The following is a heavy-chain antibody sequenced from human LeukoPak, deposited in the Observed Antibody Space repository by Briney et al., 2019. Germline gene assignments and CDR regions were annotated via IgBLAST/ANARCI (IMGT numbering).Heavy chain of an antibody. Sequence: GGSLRLSCAASGFTFSNYAMSWVRQAPGKGLEWVSAISSSGGNTYYADSVKGRFTISRDNSKNTLNLQMNSLRAEDTAVYYCARAGATAGTHFDYWGQGTLVTVSS. D-gene: IGHD6-13*01. J-gene: IGHJ4*02. CDR2: ISSSGGNT. CDR1: GFTFSNYA. V-gene: IGHV3-23*01. CDR3: ARAGATAGTHFDY.